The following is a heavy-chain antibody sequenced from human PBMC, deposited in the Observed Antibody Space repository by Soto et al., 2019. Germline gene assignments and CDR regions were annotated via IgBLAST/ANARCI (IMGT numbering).Heavy chain of an antibody. Sequence: LILSCAASGFTFSRYWLHWVRQAPGQGLVWVSRINSDASSTSYADSVNGRFTTSSDKANNTLYLQMNSLRAEDTAVYYCARDRAVAAYFDYWGQGTLVTVSS. CDR3: ARDRAVAAYFDY. CDR2: INSDASST. J-gene: IGHJ4*02. V-gene: IGHV3-74*01. CDR1: GFTFSRYW. D-gene: IGHD6-19*01.